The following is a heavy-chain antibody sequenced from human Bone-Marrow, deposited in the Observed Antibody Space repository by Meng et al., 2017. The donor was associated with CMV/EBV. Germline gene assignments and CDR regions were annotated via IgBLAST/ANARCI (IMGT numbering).Heavy chain of an antibody. CDR2: INPSGGST. D-gene: IGHD2-2*01. Sequence: ASVKVSCKASGYTFTSYYMHWVRQAPGQGLEWMGIINPSGGSTSYAQKFQGRVTMTRDTSISTAYMELSRLRSDDTAVYYCARDLVYMKVVPAAISYFDYWGQGTLVTVSS. CDR3: ARDLVYMKVVPAAISYFDY. CDR1: GYTFTSYY. V-gene: IGHV1-46*01. J-gene: IGHJ4*02.